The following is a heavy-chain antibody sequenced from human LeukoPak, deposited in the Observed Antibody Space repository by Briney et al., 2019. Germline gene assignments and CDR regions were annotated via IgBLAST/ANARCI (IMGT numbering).Heavy chain of an antibody. CDR3: ARDLGHERRGGYFES. CDR2: IHAIGTT. V-gene: IGHV4-4*07. CDR1: GASITTYY. Sequence: SETLSLTCTVSGASITTYYWNWIRQPAGKGLEFIGRIHAIGTTNYNASLGGRVTMSVDRSKNQFSLRLNSVTAADTAVYYCARDLGHERRGGYFESWGQGTLVTVSS. D-gene: IGHD1-1*01. J-gene: IGHJ4*02.